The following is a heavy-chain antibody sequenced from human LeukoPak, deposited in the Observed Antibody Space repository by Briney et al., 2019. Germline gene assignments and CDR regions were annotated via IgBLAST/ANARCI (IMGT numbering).Heavy chain of an antibody. CDR1: GYIFTSYW. J-gene: IGHJ4*02. D-gene: IGHD6-6*01. Sequence: GESLKISCKGSGYIFTSYWLGWVRPMPGKGLEWMGIIYPGDSDTRYSPSFQGQVTLSADESISTAYLQWSSLKASDTAMYYCARLFKYSSSLPIPFDYWGQGTLVTVSS. CDR2: IYPGDSDT. V-gene: IGHV5-51*01. CDR3: ARLFKYSSSLPIPFDY.